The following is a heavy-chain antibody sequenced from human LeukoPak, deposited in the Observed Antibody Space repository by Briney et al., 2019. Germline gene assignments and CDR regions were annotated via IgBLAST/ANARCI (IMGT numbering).Heavy chain of an antibody. V-gene: IGHV4-59*08. CDR2: IYYTGST. D-gene: IGHD4-17*01. CDR3: ARTYGDPRRGYFDY. Sequence: SETLSLTCTVSGGSISNNYWSWIRQPPEKGLEWIGYIYYTGSTNYDPSLKSRLTMSVDTSKNQFSLNLSSVTAADTAVYYCARTYGDPRRGYFDYWGQGTLVTVSS. J-gene: IGHJ4*02. CDR1: GGSISNNY.